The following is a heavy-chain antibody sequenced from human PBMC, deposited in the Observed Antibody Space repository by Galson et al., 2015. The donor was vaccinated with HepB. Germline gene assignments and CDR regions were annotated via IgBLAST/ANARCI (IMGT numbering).Heavy chain of an antibody. V-gene: IGHV4-61*02. CDR1: GASISTGNYY. Sequence: TLSLTCTVSGASISTGNYYWSWIRRQPAGKELEWIGRIFSSGTTNYNPSLKSRVTMSLDTSRNQFSLELSSLTAADTAVYYCARESYSDSGAYWGTTLYYYFDYWGQGSLVTVSS. CDR2: IFSSGTT. J-gene: IGHJ4*02. CDR3: ARESYSDSGAYWGTTLYYYFDY. D-gene: IGHD3-22*01.